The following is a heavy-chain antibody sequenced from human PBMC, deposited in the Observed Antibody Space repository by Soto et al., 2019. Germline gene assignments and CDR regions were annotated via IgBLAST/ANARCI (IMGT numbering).Heavy chain of an antibody. CDR2: IGTAGDT. CDR1: GFTFSSYD. D-gene: IGHD2-15*01. V-gene: IGHV3-13*01. Sequence: EVQLVESGGGLVQPGGSLRLSCAASGFTFSSYDMHWVRQATGKGLEWVSAIGTAGDTYYPGSVKCRFTISRENAKNSLYLQINSLRAGDTAVYYCARGPTEYCSGGSCYRDGAFDIWGQGTMVTVSS. J-gene: IGHJ3*02. CDR3: ARGPTEYCSGGSCYRDGAFDI.